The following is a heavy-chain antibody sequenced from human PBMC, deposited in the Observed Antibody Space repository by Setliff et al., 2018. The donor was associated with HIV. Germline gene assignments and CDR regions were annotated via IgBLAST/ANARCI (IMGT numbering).Heavy chain of an antibody. CDR3: ARDAGYIGSSWDR. J-gene: IGHJ4*02. D-gene: IGHD5-12*01. Sequence: GASVMVSCKASGGTFSNYFISWIRQAPGQGLEWMGKIMPMLGTANYAQKFQGRVTITADESTSTVYMELRSLTSKDTAMYYCARDAGYIGSSWDRWGQGTLVTVSS. CDR1: GGTFSNYF. V-gene: IGHV1-69*11. CDR2: IMPMLGTA.